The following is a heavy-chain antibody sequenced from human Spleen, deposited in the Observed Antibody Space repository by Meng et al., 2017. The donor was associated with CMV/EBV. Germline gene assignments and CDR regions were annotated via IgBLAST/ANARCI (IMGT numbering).Heavy chain of an antibody. CDR2: IYHSGGT. J-gene: IGHJ5*02. Sequence: SETLSLTCTVSGGSVRSGSFYWSWIRQPPGKELEWIGFIYHSGGTNYNPSLKSRVTISVDTSKNHFSLKPSSVTAADTGVYYCARGPRGYSYEKDWFDPWGQGTLVTVSS. V-gene: IGHV4-61*03. CDR1: GGSVRSGSFY. CDR3: ARGPRGYSYEKDWFDP. D-gene: IGHD5-18*01.